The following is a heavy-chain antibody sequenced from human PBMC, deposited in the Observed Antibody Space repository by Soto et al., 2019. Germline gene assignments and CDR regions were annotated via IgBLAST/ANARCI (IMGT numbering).Heavy chain of an antibody. CDR2: ITWNSGTI. CDR1: GFTFDAYA. J-gene: IGHJ6*02. V-gene: IGHV3-9*01. CDR3: AKDLYGSAIYGRDV. D-gene: IGHD3-10*01. Sequence: EVQLVESGGGLVQPGRSLRLSCAASGFTFDAYAMHWVRQTPGKGLEWGSGITWNSGTIGYAASVKGRFTISRDNVKNSLCVQSTSLRPEDTAWYYWAKDLYGSAIYGRDVWGQGTTVTVSS.